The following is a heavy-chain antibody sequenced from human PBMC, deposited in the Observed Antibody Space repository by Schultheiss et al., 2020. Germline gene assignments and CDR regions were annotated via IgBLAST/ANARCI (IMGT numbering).Heavy chain of an antibody. CDR2: IYYSGST. J-gene: IGHJ4*02. Sequence: SETLSLTCTVSGGSVSSGSYYWSWIRQPPGKGLEWIGYIYYSGSTNYNPSLKSRVTISVDTSKNQFSLKLSSVTAADTAVYYCARAPQRRYSSSWPNPGYFDYWGLGTLGTVDS. D-gene: IGHD6-13*01. CDR1: GGSVSSGSYY. CDR3: ARAPQRRYSSSWPNPGYFDY. V-gene: IGHV4-61*01.